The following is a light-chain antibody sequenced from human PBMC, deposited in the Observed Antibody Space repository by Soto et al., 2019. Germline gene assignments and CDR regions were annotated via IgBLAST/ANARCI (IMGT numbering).Light chain of an antibody. CDR2: AAS. CDR1: ETISTD. CDR3: QQNYNTPPFT. Sequence: DIQLTQSPSSLSASVGDSVTITCRASETISTDLNWYQQKPGKAPKVLIYAASSLQSGVPSRFSGSGSGTDFTLTISSLQPEDLAVYYCQQNYNTPPFTFGQGTKVDIK. J-gene: IGKJ2*01. V-gene: IGKV1-39*01.